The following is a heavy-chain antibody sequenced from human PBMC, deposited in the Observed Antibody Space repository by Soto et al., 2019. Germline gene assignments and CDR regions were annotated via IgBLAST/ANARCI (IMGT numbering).Heavy chain of an antibody. CDR3: AKRGSGSQFDY. CDR1: GFTFSSYA. Sequence: EVQLLESGGGLVQPGGSPRLSCAASGFTFSSYAMSWVRQAPGKGLEWVSVISGSGGSTYYADSVKGRFTISRDNSKNTLDLQMNSLRAEDTAVYYCAKRGSGSQFDYWGQGPLVTVSS. J-gene: IGHJ4*02. CDR2: ISGSGGST. V-gene: IGHV3-23*01. D-gene: IGHD1-26*01.